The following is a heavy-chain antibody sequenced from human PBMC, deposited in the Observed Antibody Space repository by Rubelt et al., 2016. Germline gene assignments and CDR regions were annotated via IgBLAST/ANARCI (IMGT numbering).Heavy chain of an antibody. V-gene: IGHV3-7*01. Sequence: WVANINQDGSEKYYVDSVKGRFTISRANAKNSLYLQMNSLRAEDTAVYYCATLALDYWGQGTLVTVSS. J-gene: IGHJ4*02. CDR3: ATLALDY. CDR2: INQDGSEK. D-gene: IGHD1-1*01.